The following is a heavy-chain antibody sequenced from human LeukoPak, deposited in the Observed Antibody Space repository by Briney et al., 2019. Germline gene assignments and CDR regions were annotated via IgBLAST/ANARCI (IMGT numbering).Heavy chain of an antibody. D-gene: IGHD3-22*01. Sequence: SETLSLTCAVSGGSISSSNWWSWVRQPPGKGLEWIGEIYHSGSTNYNPSLRSRVTISVDKSKNQFSLKLSSVTAADTAVYYCARRTVVVRSEDYWGQGTLVTVSS. V-gene: IGHV4-4*02. J-gene: IGHJ4*02. CDR1: GGSISSSNW. CDR3: ARRTVVVRSEDY. CDR2: IYHSGST.